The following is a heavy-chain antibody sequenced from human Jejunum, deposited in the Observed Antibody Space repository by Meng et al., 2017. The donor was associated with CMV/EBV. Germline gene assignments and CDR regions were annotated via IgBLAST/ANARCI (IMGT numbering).Heavy chain of an antibody. J-gene: IGHJ4*02. D-gene: IGHD6-19*01. CDR1: SDSIRITF. CDR3: AREESVGIAVTGTFDY. Sequence: QVLRLESGHAMVKPSETLSLSCTVSSDSIRITFWRWIRQPAGKGLEWIGRIYSSGSTFYNPSLKSRVTMSVDTSKNQFSLSLASVTAADTAIYFCAREESVGIAVTGTFDYWGQGILVTVSS. CDR2: IYSSGST. V-gene: IGHV4-4*07.